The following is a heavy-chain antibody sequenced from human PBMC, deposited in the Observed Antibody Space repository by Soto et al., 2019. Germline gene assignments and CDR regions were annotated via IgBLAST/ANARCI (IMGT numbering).Heavy chain of an antibody. V-gene: IGHV3-23*01. Sequence: PGGALRLSCAASGFTFSSYWMSWVRQAPGKGLEWVSAISGSGGSTYYADSVKGRFTISRDNSKNTLYLQMNSLRAEDTAVYYCAKASVGATDYFDYWGQGTLVTVSS. CDR2: ISGSGGST. CDR3: AKASVGATDYFDY. CDR1: GFTFSSYW. D-gene: IGHD1-26*01. J-gene: IGHJ4*02.